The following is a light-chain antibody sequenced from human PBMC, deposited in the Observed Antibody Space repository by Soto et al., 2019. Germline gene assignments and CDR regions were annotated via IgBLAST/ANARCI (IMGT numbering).Light chain of an antibody. CDR2: DAS. CDR1: QDISNY. Sequence: DIQMTQSPSSLSASVGDRVTITCQASQDISNYLNWYQQKPGKAPKLLIYDASNLETGVPSRFSGSGSGTDFTFTTSSLQPEDIATYYCQQYDNLPLTFGPGTKVDIX. V-gene: IGKV1-33*01. J-gene: IGKJ3*01. CDR3: QQYDNLPLT.